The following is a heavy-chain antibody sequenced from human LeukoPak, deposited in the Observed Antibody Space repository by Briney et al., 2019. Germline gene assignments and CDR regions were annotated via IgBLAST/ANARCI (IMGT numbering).Heavy chain of an antibody. CDR2: IIPIFGTA. D-gene: IGHD1-26*01. J-gene: IGHJ4*02. CDR1: GGTFSGYA. V-gene: IGHV1-69*05. Sequence: ASVKVSCKASGGTFSGYAISWVRQAPGQGLEWMGGIIPIFGTANYAQKFQGRVTITTDESTSTAYMELSSLRSEDTAVYYCARGYSGSSYYFDYWGQGTLVTVSS. CDR3: ARGYSGSSYYFDY.